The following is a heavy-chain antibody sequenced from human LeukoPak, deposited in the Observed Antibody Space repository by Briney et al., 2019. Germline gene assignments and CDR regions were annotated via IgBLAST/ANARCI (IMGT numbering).Heavy chain of an antibody. V-gene: IGHV6-1*01. J-gene: IGHJ4*02. CDR3: ARDQYCSSFACSFDY. CDR2: TYYRSQWYN. CDR1: GDSVSSNSVA. D-gene: IGHD2-2*01. Sequence: KQSQTLSLTCAIPGDSVSSNSVAWNWIRQSSSRGLEWLGRTYYRSQWYNEYAASVRGRITINPDTSKNQFSLQLNSVTPEDTAVYYCARDQYCSSFACSFDYWGQGTLVTVSS.